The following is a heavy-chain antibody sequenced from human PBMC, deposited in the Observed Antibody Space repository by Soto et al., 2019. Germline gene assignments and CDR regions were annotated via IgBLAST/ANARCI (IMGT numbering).Heavy chain of an antibody. Sequence: EVQLVESWGGLVKPGGSLRLSCAASGFTFSTYSMNWVLQAPGKGLEWVSSISSSSSYIYYADSVKGRFTISRDNAKNSLYLQMNSLRAEDTAVYYCARDRTRYSYGSPFDYWGQGTLVTVSS. CDR1: GFTFSTYS. D-gene: IGHD5-18*01. J-gene: IGHJ4*02. CDR3: ARDRTRYSYGSPFDY. V-gene: IGHV3-21*01. CDR2: ISSSSSYI.